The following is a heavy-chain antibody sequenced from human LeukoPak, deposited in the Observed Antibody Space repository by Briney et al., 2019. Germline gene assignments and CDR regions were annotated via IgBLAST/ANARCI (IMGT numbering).Heavy chain of an antibody. Sequence: ASVKVSCKASGGTFSSFAISWVRQAPGQGLEWMGRIIPILGIANYAQKFQGRVTITADKSTSTAYMELRSLRSDDTAVYYCARAVSIAAAGTARWFDPWGQGTLVTVSS. J-gene: IGHJ5*02. CDR3: ARAVSIAAAGTARWFDP. V-gene: IGHV1-69*04. D-gene: IGHD6-13*01. CDR1: GGTFSSFA. CDR2: IIPILGIA.